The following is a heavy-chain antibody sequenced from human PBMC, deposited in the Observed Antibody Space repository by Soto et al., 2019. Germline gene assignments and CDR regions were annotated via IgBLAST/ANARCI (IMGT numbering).Heavy chain of an antibody. CDR1: GFTFSSYA. J-gene: IGHJ4*02. CDR3: AKVIVVVPAAIPPPPFDY. CDR2: ISGSGGST. D-gene: IGHD2-2*02. V-gene: IGHV3-23*01. Sequence: GGSLRLSCAASGFTFSSYAMSWVRQAPGKGLEWVSAISGSGGSTYYADSVKGRFTISRDNSKNTLYLQMNSLRAEDMAVYYCAKVIVVVPAAIPPPPFDYWGQGTLVTVSS.